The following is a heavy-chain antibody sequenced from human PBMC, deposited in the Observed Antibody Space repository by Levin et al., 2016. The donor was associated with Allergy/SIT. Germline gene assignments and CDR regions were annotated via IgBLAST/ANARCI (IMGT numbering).Heavy chain of an antibody. CDR2: IRSKANSYAT. CDR1: GFTFSGSA. J-gene: IGHJ5*02. V-gene: IGHV3-73*01. D-gene: IGHD6-19*01. Sequence: GGSLRLSCAASGFTFSGSAMHWVRQASGKGLEWVGRIRSKANSYATAYAASVKGRFTISRDDSKNTAYLQMNSLKTEDTAVYYRTRADGAGIAVAGSHNWFDPWGQGTLVTVSS. CDR3: TRADGAGIAVAGSHNWFDP.